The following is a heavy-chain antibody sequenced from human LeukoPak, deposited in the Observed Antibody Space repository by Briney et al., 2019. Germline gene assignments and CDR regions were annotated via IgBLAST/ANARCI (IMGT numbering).Heavy chain of an antibody. CDR2: ISGSGGST. CDR3: AKARGGYDLGGSGWTFDY. Sequence: GGSLRLSCAASGFTFSSYAMSWVRQAPGKGLEWVSAISGSGGSTYYADSLKGRFTISRDNSKNTLYLQMNSLRAEDTAVYYCAKARGGYDLGGSGWTFDYWGQGTLVTVSS. V-gene: IGHV3-23*01. J-gene: IGHJ4*02. D-gene: IGHD5-12*01. CDR1: GFTFSSYA.